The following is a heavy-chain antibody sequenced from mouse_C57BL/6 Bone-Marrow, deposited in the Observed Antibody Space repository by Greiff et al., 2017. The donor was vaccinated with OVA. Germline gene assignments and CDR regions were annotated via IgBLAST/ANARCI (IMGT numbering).Heavy chain of an antibody. D-gene: IGHD1-1*01. V-gene: IGHV2-2*01. CDR3: ARPNRRITAVVGDYAMDY. CDR2: IWRGGST. J-gene: IGHJ4*01. Sequence: VQLQESGPGLVQPSQSLSITCTVSGFSLTSYGVHWVRQSPGKGLEWLGVIWRGGSTDYNAAFISRLSISKDNSKSQVFFKMNSLQADDTAIYYCARPNRRITAVVGDYAMDYWGQGTSVTVSS. CDR1: GFSLTSYG.